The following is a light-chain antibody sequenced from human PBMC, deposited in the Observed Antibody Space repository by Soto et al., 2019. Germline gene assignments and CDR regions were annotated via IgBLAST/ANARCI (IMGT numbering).Light chain of an antibody. Sequence: ERVMTQSPATLSVSPGERATLSCRASQSVSINLAWYQQKPGQAPRLLIYRASTRATGFPARFSGSGSGTEFTLTISSLQSEDFAIYYCQQYNNWPWTFGQGTKVEIK. V-gene: IGKV3-15*01. J-gene: IGKJ1*01. CDR2: RAS. CDR3: QQYNNWPWT. CDR1: QSVSIN.